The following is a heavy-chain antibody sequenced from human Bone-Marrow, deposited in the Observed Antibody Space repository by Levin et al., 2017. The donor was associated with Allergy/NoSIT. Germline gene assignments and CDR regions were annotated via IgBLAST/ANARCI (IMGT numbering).Heavy chain of an antibody. V-gene: IGHV3-21*06. CDR2: ITHDGTLI. CDR3: ARDLSHSDRAFDY. Sequence: ASVKVSCAASGFTFSDSHMNWVRQAPGKGLEWVSFITHDGTLINYADSLKGRFTISRDNAKNSLYLQLNSLKAEDTAVYYCARDLSHSDRAFDYWGQGTLVTVSS. J-gene: IGHJ4*02. CDR1: GFTFSDSH. D-gene: IGHD2-21*02.